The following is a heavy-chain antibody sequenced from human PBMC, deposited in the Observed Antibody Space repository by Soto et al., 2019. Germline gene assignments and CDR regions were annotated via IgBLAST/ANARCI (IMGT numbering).Heavy chain of an antibody. V-gene: IGHV1-18*01. CDR2: IIAYNGNT. D-gene: IGHD7-27*01. J-gene: IGHJ4*02. CDR3: ARASPNWPLYFDH. CDR1: GCTFSSYT. Sequence: ASVNVSCKASGCTFSSYTISWVRQAPGQGLEWMGRIIAYNGNTNYAQKDQGRVTMTADTSTSTAYMELRSLNSDDTAVYYCARASPNWPLYFDHWGQGTLVTVSS.